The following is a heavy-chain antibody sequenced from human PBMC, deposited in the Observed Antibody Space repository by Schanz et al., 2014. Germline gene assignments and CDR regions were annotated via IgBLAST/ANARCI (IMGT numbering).Heavy chain of an antibody. CDR2: LYIGGGST. D-gene: IGHD3-16*01. J-gene: IGHJ3*01. Sequence: QLQLVESGGGVVQPGRSLRLSCAASGFPFRSYVMHWVRQAPGKGLEWVSSLYIGGGSTRYADSVKGRFTISRDNSKNTLYLQLNSLTAEDTAVYYCTRDRGALINHNDALDLWGQGTMVSVSS. V-gene: IGHV3-NL1*01. CDR3: TRDRGALINHNDALDL. CDR1: GFPFRSYV.